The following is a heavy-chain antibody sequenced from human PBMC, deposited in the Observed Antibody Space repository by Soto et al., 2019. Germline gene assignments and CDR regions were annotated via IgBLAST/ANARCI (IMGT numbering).Heavy chain of an antibody. D-gene: IGHD6-13*01. CDR3: ARGSIAAAGDFDY. V-gene: IGHV4-30-4*01. J-gene: IGHJ4*02. CDR1: GGSISSGDYY. CDR2: IYYSGST. Sequence: SETLSLTCTVSGGSISSGDYYWSWIRQPPGKGLEWIAYIYYSGSTYYNLSLKSRVTISVDTSKNQFSLKLSSVTAADTAVYYCARGSIAAAGDFDYWGQGTLVTVSS.